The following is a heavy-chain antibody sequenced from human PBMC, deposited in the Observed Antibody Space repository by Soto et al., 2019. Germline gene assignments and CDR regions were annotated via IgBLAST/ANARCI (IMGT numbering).Heavy chain of an antibody. CDR1: GFTFSSYA. Sequence: GSLRLSCAASGFTFSSYAMHWVRQAPCKGLEWVAVISYDGSNKYYADSVKGRFTISRDNSKNTLYLQMNSLRAEDTAVYYCARDCTKQLVLGWFDPWGKGTLVTVSS. CDR3: ARDCTKQLVLGWFDP. J-gene: IGHJ5*02. D-gene: IGHD6-13*01. CDR2: ISYDGSNK. V-gene: IGHV3-30-3*01.